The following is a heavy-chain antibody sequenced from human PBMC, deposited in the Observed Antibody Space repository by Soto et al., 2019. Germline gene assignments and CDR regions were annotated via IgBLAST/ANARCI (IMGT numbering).Heavy chain of an antibody. CDR3: ARRPYSSGWYARLYYFDY. D-gene: IGHD6-19*01. V-gene: IGHV3-23*01. Sequence: GGSLRLSCAASGFTFSSYAMSWVRQAPGKGLEWVSAISGSGGSTHYADSVKGRFTISRDNSKNTLYLQMNSLRAEDTAVYYCARRPYSSGWYARLYYFDYWGQGTLVTVSS. CDR1: GFTFSSYA. J-gene: IGHJ4*02. CDR2: ISGSGGST.